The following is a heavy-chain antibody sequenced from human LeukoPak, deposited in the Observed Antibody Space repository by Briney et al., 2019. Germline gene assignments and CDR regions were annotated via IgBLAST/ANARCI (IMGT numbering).Heavy chain of an antibody. D-gene: IGHD6-19*01. CDR2: IYSGGTT. CDR3: ARDSWSVAGLYY. CDR1: GFTVSSNY. J-gene: IGHJ4*02. V-gene: IGHV3-66*01. Sequence: TGGSLRLSCAASGFTVSSNYMTWVRQAPGKGLEWVSLIYSGGTTYYADPVKGRFTISRDNSKNTLYLQMNSLRAEDTAVYYCARDSWSVAGLYYWGQGTVATVSS.